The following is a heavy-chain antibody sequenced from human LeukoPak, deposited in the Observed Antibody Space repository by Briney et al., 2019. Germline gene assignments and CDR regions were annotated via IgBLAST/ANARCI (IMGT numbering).Heavy chain of an antibody. CDR3: AKGRWVAHQYYCAH. J-gene: IGHJ4*02. V-gene: IGHV3-23*01. D-gene: IGHD2-15*01. Sequence: GGSLRLSCAASGFTFSSYAMSWVRQAPGKGLEWVSAISGSGGVTYYADSVKGRFTISRDNSKNTLYLQMKNLRAEDTAVYYCAKGRWVAHQYYCAHWDQGNRVTVSS. CDR1: GFTFSSYA. CDR2: ISGSGGVT.